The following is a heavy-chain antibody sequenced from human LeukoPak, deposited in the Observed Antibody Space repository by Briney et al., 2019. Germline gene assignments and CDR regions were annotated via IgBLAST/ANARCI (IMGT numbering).Heavy chain of an antibody. D-gene: IGHD6-6*01. CDR1: GGSISSYY. CDR2: IYYSGST. J-gene: IGHJ3*02. Sequence: PSETLSLTCTVSGGSISSYYRSWIRQPPGKGLEWIGYIYYSGSTNYNPSLKSRVTISVDTSKNQFSLKLSSVTAADTAVYYCARFARPKALDAFDIWGQGTMVTVSS. CDR3: ARFARPKALDAFDI. V-gene: IGHV4-59*08.